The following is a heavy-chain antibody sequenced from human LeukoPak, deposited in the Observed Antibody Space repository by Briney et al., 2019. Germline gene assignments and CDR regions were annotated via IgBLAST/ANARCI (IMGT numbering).Heavy chain of an antibody. CDR2: IRNKANSYAT. V-gene: IGHV3-73*01. D-gene: IGHD1-26*01. Sequence: GGSLRLSCAASGSTFSVSAMHWVRQASGKGLEWVGRIRNKANSYATAYAASVKGRFTISRDDSQNTAYLQMNSLKTEDTAVYYCTRAGELPFDYWGQGTLVTVSS. J-gene: IGHJ4*02. CDR1: GSTFSVSA. CDR3: TRAGELPFDY.